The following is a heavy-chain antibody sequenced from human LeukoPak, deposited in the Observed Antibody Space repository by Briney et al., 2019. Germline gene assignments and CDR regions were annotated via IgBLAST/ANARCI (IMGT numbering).Heavy chain of an antibody. Sequence: PGGSLRLSCAASGFTFDDYAMHWVRQVPGKGLEWVSGINRNSDNMAYADSVKGRFTISRDNAKNSLYLQMNSLRTEDTAFYYCTKGLSGIYSADFDYWGQGTLVTVSS. J-gene: IGHJ4*02. CDR3: TKGLSGIYSADFDY. V-gene: IGHV3-9*01. CDR1: GFTFDDYA. CDR2: INRNSDNM. D-gene: IGHD1-26*01.